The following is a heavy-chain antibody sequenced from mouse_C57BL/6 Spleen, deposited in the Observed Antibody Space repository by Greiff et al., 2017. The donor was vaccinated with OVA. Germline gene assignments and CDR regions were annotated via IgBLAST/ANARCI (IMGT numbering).Heavy chain of an antibody. CDR1: GFTFSDYG. J-gene: IGHJ2*01. Sequence: DVKLQESGGGLVKPGGSLKLSCAASGFTFSDYGMHWVRQAPEKGLEWVAYISSGSSTIYYADTVKGRFTISRDNAKNTLFLQMTSLRSEDTAMYYCARSNWEYYFDYWGQGTTLTVSS. V-gene: IGHV5-17*01. D-gene: IGHD4-1*01. CDR3: ARSNWEYYFDY. CDR2: ISSGSSTI.